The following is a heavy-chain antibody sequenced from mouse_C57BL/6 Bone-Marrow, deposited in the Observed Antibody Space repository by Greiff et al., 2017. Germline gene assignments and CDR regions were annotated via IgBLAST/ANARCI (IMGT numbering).Heavy chain of an antibody. CDR1: GYTFTSYG. CDR3: ARSPYYYGSSYAWFAY. V-gene: IGHV1-81*01. CDR2: IYPRSGNT. Sequence: QVQLQQSGAELARPGASVKLSCKASGYTFTSYGISWVKQRPGQGLEWIGEIYPRSGNTYYNEKFKGKATLTADKSSSTAYMELRSLTSEDSAVYFCARSPYYYGSSYAWFAYWGQGTLVTVSA. D-gene: IGHD1-1*01. J-gene: IGHJ3*01.